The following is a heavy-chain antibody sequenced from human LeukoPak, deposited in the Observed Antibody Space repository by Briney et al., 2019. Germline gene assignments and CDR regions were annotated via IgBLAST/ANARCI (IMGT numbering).Heavy chain of an antibody. V-gene: IGHV3-30-3*01. D-gene: IGHD3-22*01. Sequence: TGGSLRLSCAASGFTFSSYAMHWVRQAPGKGLEWVAVISYDGSNKYYADSVKGRFTISRDNSKNTLYLQMNSLRAEDTAVYYCARDYDSSGYPISWGQGTLVTVSS. J-gene: IGHJ4*02. CDR1: GFTFSSYA. CDR2: ISYDGSNK. CDR3: ARDYDSSGYPIS.